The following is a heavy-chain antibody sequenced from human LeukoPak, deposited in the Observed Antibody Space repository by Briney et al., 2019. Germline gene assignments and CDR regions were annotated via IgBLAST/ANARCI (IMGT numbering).Heavy chain of an antibody. CDR3: ARAPSEIGGYYPEYFRH. D-gene: IGHD3-22*01. CDR2: TKSDGGT. J-gene: IGHJ1*01. Sequence: GGSLRLSCAASGFTLSTYWMHWVRQAPGKGLVWVSRTKSDGGTNYADSVKGRFTISRDNAKKTVSLQMNSLRPEDTGVYYCARAPSEIGGYYPEYFRHWGQGTLVTVSS. CDR1: GFTLSTYW. V-gene: IGHV3-74*01.